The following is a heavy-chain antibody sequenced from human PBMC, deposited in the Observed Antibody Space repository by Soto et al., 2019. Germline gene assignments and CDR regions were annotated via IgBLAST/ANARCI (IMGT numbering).Heavy chain of an antibody. Sequence: SVKVSCKASGGTFSSYAISWVRQAPGQGLEWMGGIIPILGTANYAQKFQGRVTITADKSTSTAYMELSSLRSEDTAVYYCARTCSGGSCRVYYYYYGMDVWGQGTTVTVSS. CDR3: ARTCSGGSCRVYYYYYGMDV. D-gene: IGHD2-15*01. CDR2: IIPILGTA. J-gene: IGHJ6*02. V-gene: IGHV1-69*10. CDR1: GGTFSSYA.